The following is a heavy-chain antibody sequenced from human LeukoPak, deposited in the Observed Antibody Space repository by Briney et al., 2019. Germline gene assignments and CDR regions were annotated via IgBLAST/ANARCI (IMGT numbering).Heavy chain of an antibody. V-gene: IGHV3-23*01. Sequence: PGGSLRLSCAGSGLTFSVYALSWVRQAPDKGLEWVSAISASGDRTFYADSVKGRFTISRDNSKNTLFLQMNSLKVEDTAVYYCTTLLWFGELLSSYYNMAVWGKGTTVTTSS. CDR2: ISASGDRT. CDR1: GLTFSVYA. J-gene: IGHJ6*03. CDR3: TTLLWFGELLSSYYNMAV. D-gene: IGHD3-10*01.